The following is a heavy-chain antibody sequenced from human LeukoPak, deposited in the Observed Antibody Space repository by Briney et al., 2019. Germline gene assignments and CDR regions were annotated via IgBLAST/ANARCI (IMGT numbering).Heavy chain of an antibody. D-gene: IGHD1-26*01. CDR1: GFTFSNAW. V-gene: IGHV3-15*01. Sequence: GGSLRLSCTASGFTFSNAWMSWVRQAPGKGLEWVGRIKSKTDGGTTDYAAPVKGRFTISRDDSKNTLYLQMNSLKTEDTAVYYCTTASFSGATWDDAFDIWGQGTMVTVSS. J-gene: IGHJ3*02. CDR3: TTASFSGATWDDAFDI. CDR2: IKSKTDGGTT.